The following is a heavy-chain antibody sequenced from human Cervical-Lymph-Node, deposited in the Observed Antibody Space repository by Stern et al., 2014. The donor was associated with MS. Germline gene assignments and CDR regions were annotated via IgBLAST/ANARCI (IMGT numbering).Heavy chain of an antibody. CDR3: AHSSYYFHSGSRYYFYYYGMDV. CDR1: GFSLSTSGVG. D-gene: IGHD3-10*01. CDR2: LYWDDHK. Sequence: QVTLKESGPTLVKPTQTLTLTCTFSGFSLSTSGVGVAWIRQPPGKALEWLAPLYWDDHKRYSPSLQSRLNITKDTSKNQVVFTMTNMDPVDTATYFCAHSSYYFHSGSRYYFYYYGMDVWGQGTTVTVSS. J-gene: IGHJ6*02. V-gene: IGHV2-5*02.